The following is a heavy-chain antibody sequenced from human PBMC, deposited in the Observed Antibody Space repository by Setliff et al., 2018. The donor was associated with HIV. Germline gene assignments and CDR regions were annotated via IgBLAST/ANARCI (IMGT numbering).Heavy chain of an antibody. D-gene: IGHD1-26*01. CDR2: VKQDGTET. CDR3: ARWGSGSYERVFDY. J-gene: IGHJ4*02. CDR1: GFRFRSYW. Sequence: RGGSLRLSCAASGFRFRSYWMSWVRQAPGKGLESVANVKQDGTETLYVDSVKGRFTISRDNANNLVYLQMNSLRVEDTAVYFCARWGSGSYERVFDYWGQGMLVTVSS. V-gene: IGHV3-7*01.